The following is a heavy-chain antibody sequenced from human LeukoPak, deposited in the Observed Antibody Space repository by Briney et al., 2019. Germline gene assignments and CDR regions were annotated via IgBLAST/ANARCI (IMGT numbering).Heavy chain of an antibody. D-gene: IGHD1-7*01. J-gene: IGHJ5*02. V-gene: IGHV1-69*06. CDR3: ARSPGDWNYVPYNWFDP. CDR2: IIPIFGTA. CDR1: GGTFSSYA. Sequence: AASVKVSCKASGGTFSSYAISWVRQAPGQGLEWMGGIIPIFGTANYAQKFQGRVTITADKSTSTAYKELSSLRSEDTAVYYCARSPGDWNYVPYNWFDPWGQGTLVTVSS.